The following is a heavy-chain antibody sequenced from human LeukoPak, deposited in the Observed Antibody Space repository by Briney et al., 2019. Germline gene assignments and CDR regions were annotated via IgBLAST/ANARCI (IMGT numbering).Heavy chain of an antibody. Sequence: GGSLRLSCAASGFTFDDYGMSWVRQAPGKGLEWVSGINWNGGSTGYADSVKGRFTISRDNDKNSLYLQMNSLRAEDTALYHCARDRDSSSYNWFDPWGQGTLVTVSS. J-gene: IGHJ5*02. CDR2: INWNGGST. V-gene: IGHV3-20*01. CDR1: GFTFDDYG. D-gene: IGHD6-13*01. CDR3: ARDRDSSSYNWFDP.